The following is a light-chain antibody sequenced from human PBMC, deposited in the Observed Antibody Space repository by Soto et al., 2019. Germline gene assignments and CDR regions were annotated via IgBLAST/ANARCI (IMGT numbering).Light chain of an antibody. Sequence: EIVLTQSPGTLSLSPGERATLSCRASQSVSSTYLAWYQQKPGQAPRLLIYGASNRATGIPDRFSGSGSGTDFTLTISRLEPEDFAVYYCQQYGGSRWTFVQETRV. J-gene: IGKJ1*01. CDR3: QQYGGSRWT. CDR1: QSVSSTY. CDR2: GAS. V-gene: IGKV3-20*01.